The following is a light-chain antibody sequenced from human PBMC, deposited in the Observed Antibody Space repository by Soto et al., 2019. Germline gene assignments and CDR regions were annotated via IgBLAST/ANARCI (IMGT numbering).Light chain of an antibody. CDR2: INS. CDR3: AAWDDSLNGVV. Sequence: QSVLTQPPSASGTPGQRVTISCSGSSSNIGSNVVNWYQQLPGTAPKLLIYINSQRPSGVPGRFSGSKSGTSASLAISGLQSEDEADYYCAAWDDSLNGVVFGGGTKLTVL. V-gene: IGLV1-44*01. CDR1: SSNIGSNV. J-gene: IGLJ2*01.